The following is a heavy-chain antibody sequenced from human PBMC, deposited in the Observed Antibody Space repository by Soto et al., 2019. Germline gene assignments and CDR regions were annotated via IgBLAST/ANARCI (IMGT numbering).Heavy chain of an antibody. CDR1: GGSISSGGYY. CDR2: IYYSGST. Sequence: QVQLQESGPGLVKPSQTLSLTCTVSGGSISSGGYYWSWVRQHPGKGLEWIGYIYYSGSTFYNPSLKSRATISVDTSKNQFSLKLSSVTAADTAVYYCARDRWVPAYYYYGMDVWGKGTTVTVSS. J-gene: IGHJ6*04. CDR3: ARDRWVPAYYYYGMDV. V-gene: IGHV4-31*03.